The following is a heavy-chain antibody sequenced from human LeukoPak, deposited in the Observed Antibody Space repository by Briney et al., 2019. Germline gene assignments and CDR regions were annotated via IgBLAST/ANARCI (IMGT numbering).Heavy chain of an antibody. CDR2: IYTSGST. V-gene: IGHV4-4*08. Sequence: NPSETLSLTCTVSGGSISSYYWSWIRQPPGKGLEWIGYIYTSGSTNYNPSLKSRVTISVDTSKNQFSLKLSSVTAADTAVYYCAREEAYGYDYWGQGTLVTVSS. CDR1: GGSISSYY. J-gene: IGHJ4*02. D-gene: IGHD5-18*01. CDR3: AREEAYGYDY.